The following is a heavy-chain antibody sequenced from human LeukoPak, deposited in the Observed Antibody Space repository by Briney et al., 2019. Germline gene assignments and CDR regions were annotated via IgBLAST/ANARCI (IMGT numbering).Heavy chain of an antibody. Sequence: GGSLRLSCAASGFTFSSYAMSWVRQAPGKGLEWVSAISGSGGSTYYADSVKGRFTISRDNSKNTLYLQMNSLRAEDTAGYYCAKDLVFLSTPFDYWGQGTLVTVSS. D-gene: IGHD2-2*01. J-gene: IGHJ4*02. V-gene: IGHV3-23*01. CDR1: GFTFSSYA. CDR2: ISGSGGST. CDR3: AKDLVFLSTPFDY.